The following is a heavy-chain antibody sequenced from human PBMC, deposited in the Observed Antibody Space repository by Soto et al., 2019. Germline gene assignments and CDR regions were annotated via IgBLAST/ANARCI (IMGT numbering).Heavy chain of an antibody. Sequence: SETLSLTCTVSGGAISSGDYYWSWIRQPPGKGLEWIGYIYYSGSTYYNPSLKSRVTISVDTSKNQFSLKLSSVTAADTAVYYCARERPDGSRLDPWGQGTLVTVSS. D-gene: IGHD6-13*01. V-gene: IGHV4-30-4*01. CDR2: IYYSGST. J-gene: IGHJ5*02. CDR3: ARERPDGSRLDP. CDR1: GGAISSGDYY.